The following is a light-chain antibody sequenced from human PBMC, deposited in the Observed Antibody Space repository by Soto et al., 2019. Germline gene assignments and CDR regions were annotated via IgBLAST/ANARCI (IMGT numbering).Light chain of an antibody. V-gene: IGKV1-39*01. CDR2: AAS. Sequence: DIQMTQSPSSLSASAGDSVTITCRTSESISSYLNWYQQKPGKAPKLLIYAASNLQSGVPSRFSGSGSGTDFILTISILQPEDFATYYCQQSYRTPQTFGQGTKVEI. CDR3: QQSYRTPQT. CDR1: ESISSY. J-gene: IGKJ1*01.